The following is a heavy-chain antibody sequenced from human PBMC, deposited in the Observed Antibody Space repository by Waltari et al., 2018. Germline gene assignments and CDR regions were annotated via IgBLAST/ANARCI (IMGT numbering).Heavy chain of an antibody. D-gene: IGHD2-21*02. V-gene: IGHV3-30*01. CDR2: ISYDGRNK. CDR1: GFTFSSYA. Sequence: QVQLVESGGGVVQPGRSLRLSCAASGFTFSSYAMHWVRQAPGKGLEWVAVISYDGRNKDDADSGKGRFTISRDKSKNTLYLQRNSLRAEDTAVYYCARDSLGVVTAILYYWGQGTLVTVSS. J-gene: IGHJ4*02. CDR3: ARDSLGVVTAILYY.